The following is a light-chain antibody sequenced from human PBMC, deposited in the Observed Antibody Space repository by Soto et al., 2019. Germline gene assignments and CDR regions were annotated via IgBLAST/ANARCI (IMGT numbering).Light chain of an antibody. V-gene: IGLV1-40*01. J-gene: IGLJ2*01. CDR3: PSSASSLSAL. Sequence: QSVLTQPPSVSGAPGQRVTISCTGSSSNIGAGYDVHWYQQLPGTAPKLLIYGNSNRPSGVPDRFSGSKSGTSASLAITGLQAEDEADYYCPSSASSLSALFGGGTKLTVL. CDR2: GNS. CDR1: SSNIGAGYD.